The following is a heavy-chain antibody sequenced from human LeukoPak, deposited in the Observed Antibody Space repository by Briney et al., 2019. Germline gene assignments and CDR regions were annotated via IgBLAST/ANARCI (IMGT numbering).Heavy chain of an antibody. CDR1: GGSISSGGYY. Sequence: SQTLSLTCTVSGGSISSGGYYWIWIRQPPGKGLEWIGEINHSGSTIYNPSLQGRVTISVDTSKIQFSLKLSSVSAADTAVYYCARGSRTPDYWGQGTLVTVSS. J-gene: IGHJ4*02. CDR2: INHSGST. CDR3: ARGSRTPDY. V-gene: IGHV4-30-2*01. D-gene: IGHD3-10*01.